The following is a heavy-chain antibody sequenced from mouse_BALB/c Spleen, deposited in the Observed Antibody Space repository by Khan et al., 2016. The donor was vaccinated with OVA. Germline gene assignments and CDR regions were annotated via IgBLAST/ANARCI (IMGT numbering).Heavy chain of an antibody. D-gene: IGHD1-1*01. V-gene: IGHV1-20*02. CDR1: GYSFTGYF. J-gene: IGHJ2*01. Sequence: VQLQQSGPELVRPGASVKISCKASGYSFTGYFMNWVMQSHGKSLEWIGRINPHIGETFYNQRFKDKATLNVDESSSTAHMELRSLASEDSAVYYCTRIYRSDFDYWGQGTTLTVSS. CDR3: TRIYRSDFDY. CDR2: INPHIGET.